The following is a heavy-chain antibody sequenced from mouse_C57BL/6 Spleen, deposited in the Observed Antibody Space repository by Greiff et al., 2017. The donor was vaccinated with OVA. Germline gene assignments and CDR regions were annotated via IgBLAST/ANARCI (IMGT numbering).Heavy chain of an antibody. CDR3: ARWGIGAWFAY. D-gene: IGHD2-14*01. CDR2: INPNNGGT. Sequence: EVQLQQSGPELVKPGASVKISCKASGYTFTDYYMNWVKQSHGKSLEWIGDINPNNGGTSYNQKFKGKATLTVDKSSSTAYMELRSLTSEDSAVYYCARWGIGAWFAYWGQGTLVTVSA. V-gene: IGHV1-26*01. J-gene: IGHJ3*01. CDR1: GYTFTDYY.